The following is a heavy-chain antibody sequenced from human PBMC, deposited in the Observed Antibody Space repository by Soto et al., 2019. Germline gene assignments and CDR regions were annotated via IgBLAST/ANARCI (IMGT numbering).Heavy chain of an antibody. CDR1: GFSFSSYA. V-gene: IGHV3-23*01. CDR3: AKDQRGATTDY. D-gene: IGHD1-26*01. J-gene: IGHJ4*02. CDR2: ISGSGGST. Sequence: EVQLLEFGGGLVQPGGSLRLSCSASGFSFSSYAMGWVRQAPGKGLEWVSAISGSGGSTYYADSVKGRFTISRDNSKNTLYLQMNSLRAEDTAVYYCAKDQRGATTDYWGQGTLVTVSS.